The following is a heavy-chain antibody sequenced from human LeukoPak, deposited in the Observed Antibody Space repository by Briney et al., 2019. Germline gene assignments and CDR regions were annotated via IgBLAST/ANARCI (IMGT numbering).Heavy chain of an antibody. Sequence: GGSLRLSCAASGFTFSSYSMNWVRQAPGKGLEWVSSISSSSSYIYYADSVKGRFTISRDNSKNTLYLQMNSLRAEDTAVYYCAKDTVKVTTIRRVPHYMDIWGKGTTVTISS. D-gene: IGHD5-12*01. CDR2: ISSSSSYI. CDR3: AKDTVKVTTIRRVPHYMDI. V-gene: IGHV3-21*01. CDR1: GFTFSSYS. J-gene: IGHJ6*03.